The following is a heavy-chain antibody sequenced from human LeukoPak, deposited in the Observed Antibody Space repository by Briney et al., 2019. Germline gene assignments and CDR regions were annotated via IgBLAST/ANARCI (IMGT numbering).Heavy chain of an antibody. D-gene: IGHD4-17*01. J-gene: IGHJ4*02. CDR1: GFTFSSYS. CDR3: ARGGYGDTALDY. Sequence: PGGSLRLSCAASGFTFSSYSMNWVRQAPGKGLEWVAVIWYDGTKKYYVDSVKGRFTISRDIFKNTLYLQMNSLRAEDTAVYYCARGGYGDTALDYWGQGTLATVSS. V-gene: IGHV3-33*08. CDR2: IWYDGTKK.